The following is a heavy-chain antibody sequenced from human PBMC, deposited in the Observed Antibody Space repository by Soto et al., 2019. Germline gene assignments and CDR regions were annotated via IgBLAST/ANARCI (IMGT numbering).Heavy chain of an antibody. J-gene: IGHJ4*02. CDR3: ADELGRNDY. D-gene: IGHD3-10*01. V-gene: IGHV1-69*05. CDR2: IIPIFGTA. Sequence: QVHLVQSGAEVKKPGSSVKVSCKASGGTFSSYAISWVRQAPGQGLEWMGGIIPIFGTANYPQKFQDRVTXXHDESTSTAYLRVSSVRSEDTAGFYCADELGRNDYLGLGTLVTVSS. CDR1: GGTFSSYA.